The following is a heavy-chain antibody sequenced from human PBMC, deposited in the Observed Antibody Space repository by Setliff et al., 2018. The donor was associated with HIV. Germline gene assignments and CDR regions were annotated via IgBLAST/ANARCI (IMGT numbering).Heavy chain of an antibody. CDR2: IYHTGST. CDR3: ARTFYDYVWGSYRLRTGFDY. CDR1: GGSINSTSYY. V-gene: IGHV4-39*01. Sequence: PSETLSLTCTVSGGSINSTSYYWGWIRQPPGNGLEWIGSIYHTGSTYYKPSLKSRVTISVDTSKNQFSLRLSSVAAGDTAVYYCARTFYDYVWGSYRLRTGFDYWGQGTLVTVSS. D-gene: IGHD3-16*02. J-gene: IGHJ4*02.